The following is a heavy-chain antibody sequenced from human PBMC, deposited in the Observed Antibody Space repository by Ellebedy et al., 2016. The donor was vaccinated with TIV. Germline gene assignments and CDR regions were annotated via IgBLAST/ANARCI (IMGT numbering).Heavy chain of an antibody. V-gene: IGHV1-69*04. D-gene: IGHD3-22*01. CDR3: ASESPSLDPSFAIYYYDTSGYYEH. CDR2: IIPLLGIA. J-gene: IGHJ4*02. CDR1: GGTFSSYA. Sequence: AASVKVSCKASGGTFSSYAISWVRQAPGQGLEWMGRIIPLLGIANYAQKFQGRVTITADKSTSTAYMELSSLRSEDTAVYYCASESPSLDPSFAIYYYDTSGYYEHWGQGTLVTVSS.